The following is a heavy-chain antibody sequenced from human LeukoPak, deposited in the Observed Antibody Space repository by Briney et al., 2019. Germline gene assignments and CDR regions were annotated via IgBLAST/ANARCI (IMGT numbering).Heavy chain of an antibody. D-gene: IGHD2-15*01. V-gene: IGHV1-8*03. J-gene: IGHJ4*02. CDR2: INTNSGNT. CDR3: ARVDGSPDY. CDR1: GYTFTTLD. Sequence: GASVKVSCKASGYTFTTLDINWVRQAPGQGLEWMGWINTNSGNTGNAQKFQGRVTITRDTSISTAYMELSSLRSEDTAVYYCARVDGSPDYWGQGTLVTVSS.